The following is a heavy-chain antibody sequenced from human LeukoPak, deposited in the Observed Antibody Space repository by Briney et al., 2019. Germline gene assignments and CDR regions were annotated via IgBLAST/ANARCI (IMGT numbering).Heavy chain of an antibody. CDR3: ARVGILDIAAAGTAAYYFDY. D-gene: IGHD6-13*01. CDR1: GYTFTSYG. CDR2: IIPILGIA. V-gene: IGHV1-69*04. J-gene: IGHJ4*02. Sequence: SVKVSCKASGYTFTSYGISWVRQAPGQGLEWMGRIIPILGIANYAQKFQGRVTITADKSTSTAYMELSSLRSEDTAVYYCARVGILDIAAAGTAAYYFDYWGQGTLVTVSS.